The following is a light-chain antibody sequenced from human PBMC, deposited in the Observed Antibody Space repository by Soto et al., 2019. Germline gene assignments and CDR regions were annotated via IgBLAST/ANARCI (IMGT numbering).Light chain of an antibody. V-gene: IGLV1-44*01. CDR1: SSNVATNS. CDR2: TNN. Sequence: QSVLTQPPSVSGTPGQRVTVSCSGSSSNVATNSVNWYQHLPGTAPKLLIHTNNHRPSGVPDRFSGSKSGTSASLVISGLQSEDEADFYCAVWDDSLNGWVFGGGTKVTV. CDR3: AVWDDSLNGWV. J-gene: IGLJ3*02.